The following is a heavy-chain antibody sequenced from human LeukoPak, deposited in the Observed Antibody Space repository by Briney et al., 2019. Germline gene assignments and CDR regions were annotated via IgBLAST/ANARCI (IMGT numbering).Heavy chain of an antibody. CDR2: MNPNSGNT. Sequence: ASVKVSCKASGYTFTSYDINWVRQATGQGLEWMGWMNPNSGNTDYAQKFQGRVTMTRNTSISTAYMELSSLRSEDTAVYYCARTPCKGYCSSKSSQRRSYYFDYWGQGTLVTVSS. V-gene: IGHV1-8*01. CDR3: ARTPCKGYCSSKSSQRRSYYFDY. D-gene: IGHD2-2*01. CDR1: GYTFTSYD. J-gene: IGHJ4*02.